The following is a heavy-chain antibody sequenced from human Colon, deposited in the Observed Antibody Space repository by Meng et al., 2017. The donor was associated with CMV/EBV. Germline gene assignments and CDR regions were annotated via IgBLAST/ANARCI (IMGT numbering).Heavy chain of an antibody. CDR1: GGTFSSYA. CDR2: IIPIFGTA. Sequence: SVKVSCKASGGTFSSYAISWVRQAPGQGLEWMGGIIPIFGTANYAQKFQGRVTITTDESTSTAYMELSSLRSEDTAVYYCARGAPRNQYSYGYDLFFDYWGQGTLVTVSS. D-gene: IGHD5-18*01. V-gene: IGHV1-69*05. J-gene: IGHJ4*02. CDR3: ARGAPRNQYSYGYDLFFDY.